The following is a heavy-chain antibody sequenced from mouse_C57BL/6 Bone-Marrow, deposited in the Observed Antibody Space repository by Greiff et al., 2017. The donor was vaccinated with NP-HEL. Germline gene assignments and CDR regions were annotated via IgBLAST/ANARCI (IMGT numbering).Heavy chain of an antibody. J-gene: IGHJ4*01. CDR2: INPSSGYT. Sequence: QVQLKESGAELARPGASVKMSCKASGYTFTSYTMHWVKQRPGQGLEWIGYINPSSGYTKYNQKFKDKATLTADKSSSTAYMLLSSLTSEDSAVYYCARWGYYDAMDYWGQGTSVTVSS. CDR3: ARWGYYDAMDY. V-gene: IGHV1-4*01. CDR1: GYTFTSYT. D-gene: IGHD2-2*01.